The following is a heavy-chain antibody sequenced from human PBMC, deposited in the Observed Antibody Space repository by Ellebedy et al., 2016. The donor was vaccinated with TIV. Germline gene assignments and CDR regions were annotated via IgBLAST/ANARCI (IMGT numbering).Heavy chain of an antibody. D-gene: IGHD3-10*01. Sequence: MPSETLSLTCAVYGGSFSGYYWSWIRQPPGKGLEWIGEINHSGSTNYNPSLKSRVTISVDTSKNQFSLKLSSVTAADTAVYYCARGRRRVLWFGELITTNYFDYWGQGTLVTVSS. V-gene: IGHV4-34*01. CDR3: ARGRRRVLWFGELITTNYFDY. CDR2: INHSGST. J-gene: IGHJ4*02. CDR1: GGSFSGYY.